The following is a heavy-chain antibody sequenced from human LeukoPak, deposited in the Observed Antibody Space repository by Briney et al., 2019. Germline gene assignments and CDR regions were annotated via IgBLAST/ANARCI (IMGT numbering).Heavy chain of an antibody. D-gene: IGHD2-15*01. V-gene: IGHV3-48*04. CDR2: ISSGSSTI. J-gene: IGHJ4*02. CDR1: GFTFSSYH. Sequence: GGSLRLSCAASGFTFSSYHMNWVRQTPGKGLEWISYISSGSSTIYYADSVKGRFTISRDDANNSLYLQLNSLRAEDTAVYYCARDLRLTVVTDIDYWGQGTLVTVSS. CDR3: ARDLRLTVVTDIDY.